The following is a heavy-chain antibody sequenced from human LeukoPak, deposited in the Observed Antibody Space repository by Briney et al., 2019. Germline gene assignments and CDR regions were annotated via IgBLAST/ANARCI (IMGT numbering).Heavy chain of an antibody. CDR1: GYSFTSYW. Sequence: GESLKISCKGSGYSFTSYWIGWVRQMPGKGLEWRGIIYSGDSDTRYSPSFQGQVTISADKSISTAYLQWSSLKASDPAMYYCARRRDSSGYPDAFDIWGQGTMVTVSS. CDR2: IYSGDSDT. V-gene: IGHV5-51*01. J-gene: IGHJ3*02. D-gene: IGHD3-22*01. CDR3: ARRRDSSGYPDAFDI.